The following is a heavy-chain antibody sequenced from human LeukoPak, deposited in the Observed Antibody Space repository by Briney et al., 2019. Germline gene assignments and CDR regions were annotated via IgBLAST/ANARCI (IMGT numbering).Heavy chain of an antibody. V-gene: IGHV1-24*01. CDR1: GYTLTELS. J-gene: IGHJ1*01. D-gene: IGHD2-21*02. CDR3: ATDLPCGGDCYSQYFQH. CDR2: FDPEDGET. Sequence: ASVKVSCKVSGYTLTELSMHWVRQAPGKGLEWMGGFDPEDGETIYAQKLQGRVTMTEDTSTDTAYMELSSLSSEDTAVYYCATDLPCGGDCYSQYFQHWGQGTLVTVSS.